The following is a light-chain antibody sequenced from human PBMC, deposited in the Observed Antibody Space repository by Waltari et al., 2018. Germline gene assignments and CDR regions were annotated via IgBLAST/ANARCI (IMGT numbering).Light chain of an antibody. J-gene: IGLJ2*01. Sequence: QSALTQPRSVSGSPGQAVTISCTGTSSAVGGYNYVSCYQQHPGKAPKLMIYDVSNRPSGVPDRVSGSEACNTASLTISGLQAEDEADYYCCSYAGSYTSLFGGGTKLTVL. V-gene: IGLV2-11*01. CDR3: CSYAGSYTSL. CDR1: SSAVGGYNY. CDR2: DVS.